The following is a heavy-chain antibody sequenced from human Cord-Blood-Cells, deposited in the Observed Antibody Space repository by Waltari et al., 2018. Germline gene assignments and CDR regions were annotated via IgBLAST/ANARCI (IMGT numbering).Heavy chain of an antibody. CDR1: GYTFTIYA. CDR3: AVIAARYY. D-gene: IGHD6-6*01. CDR2: INAGNGNT. V-gene: IGHV1-3*01. J-gene: IGHJ4*02. Sequence: QVQLVQSGAEVKKPGASVKVSCKSSGYTFTIYAMHWATQAPGKRLEWMGWINAGNGNTKYSQKFQGRVTITRDTSASTAYMELSSLRSEDTAVYYCAVIAARYYWGQGTLVTVSS.